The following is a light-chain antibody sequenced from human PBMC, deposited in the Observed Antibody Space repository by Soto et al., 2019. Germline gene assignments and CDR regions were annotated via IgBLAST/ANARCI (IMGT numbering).Light chain of an antibody. Sequence: QSALTKPASVYGSPGQWITISCTGTSSDVGGYNYVSWYQQHPGKAPKLMIYDVSNRPSGVSNRFSGSKSGNTASLTISGLQAEDEADYYCSSYTSSSTLNVFGTGTKVTVL. CDR3: SSYTSSSTLNV. CDR1: SSDVGGYNY. CDR2: DVS. V-gene: IGLV2-14*01. J-gene: IGLJ1*01.